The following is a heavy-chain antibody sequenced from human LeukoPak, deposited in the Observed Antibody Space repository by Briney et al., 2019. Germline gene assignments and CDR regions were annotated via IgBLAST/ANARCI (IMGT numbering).Heavy chain of an antibody. CDR1: GGTFSSYA. CDR2: IIPMLGIA. J-gene: IGHJ6*02. Sequence: SVKVSCKASGGTFSSYAISWVRQAPGQGLEWMGRIIPMLGIANYAQKFQGRVTITADKSTSTAYMELSSLRSEDTAVYYCGTGYCSSTSCPNYYYYGMDVWGQGTTVTVSS. D-gene: IGHD2-2*01. CDR3: GTGYCSSTSCPNYYYYGMDV. V-gene: IGHV1-69*04.